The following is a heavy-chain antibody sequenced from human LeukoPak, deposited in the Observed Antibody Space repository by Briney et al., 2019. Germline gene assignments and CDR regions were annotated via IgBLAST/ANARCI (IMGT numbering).Heavy chain of an antibody. J-gene: IGHJ4*02. CDR3: ARGKSSSWYPLDY. V-gene: IGHV3-53*01. Sequence: GGSLRLSCAASGFTVSSNYMIWVRQAPGKGREWVSVIYSGGSTYYADSVKGRFTISRDNSKNTLYLQMNSLRTEDTAVYYCARGKSSSWYPLDYWGQGTLVTVSS. D-gene: IGHD6-13*01. CDR1: GFTVSSNY. CDR2: IYSGGST.